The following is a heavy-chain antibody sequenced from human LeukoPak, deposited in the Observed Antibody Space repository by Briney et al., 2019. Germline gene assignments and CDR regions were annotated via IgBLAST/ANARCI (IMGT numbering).Heavy chain of an antibody. J-gene: IGHJ4*02. Sequence: GASVPVSCKASGYTFTGYYMHWVRQAPGQGLEWMGWINPNSGGTNYAQKFPGRVTMTRATSISTAYMELSRLTSDATAGYYCTTTCPTEFDHWRRGTLLSVSS. D-gene: IGHD4-17*01. V-gene: IGHV1-2*02. CDR3: TTTCPTEFDH. CDR1: GYTFTGYY. CDR2: INPNSGGT.